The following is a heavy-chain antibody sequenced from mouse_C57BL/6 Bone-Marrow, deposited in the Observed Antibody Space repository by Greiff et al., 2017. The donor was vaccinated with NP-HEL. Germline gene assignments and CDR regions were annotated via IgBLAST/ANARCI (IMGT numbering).Heavy chain of an antibody. CDR2: IRSKSNNYAT. V-gene: IGHV10-1*01. CDR1: GFSFNTYA. D-gene: IGHD1-1*01. CDR3: VSSITTVVDAYAMDY. Sequence: EVMLVESGGGLVQPKGSLKLSCAASGFSFNTYAMNWVRQAPGKGLEWVARIRSKSNNYATYYADSVKDRFTISRDDSESMLYLQMNNLKTEDTAMYYCVSSITTVVDAYAMDYWGQGTSVTVSS. J-gene: IGHJ4*01.